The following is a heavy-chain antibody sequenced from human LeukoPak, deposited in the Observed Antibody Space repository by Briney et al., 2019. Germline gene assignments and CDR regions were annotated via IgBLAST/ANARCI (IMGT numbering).Heavy chain of an antibody. Sequence: GGSLRLSCAASGFTFSSYGMHWVRQAPGKGLEWVAVISYDGSNKYYADSVKGRFTISRDNSKNTLYLQMNSLRAEDTAVYYCARDRAWNYFDFWGQGTLVTVSS. CDR3: ARDRAWNYFDF. D-gene: IGHD3-3*01. CDR1: GFTFSSYG. CDR2: ISYDGSNK. V-gene: IGHV3-30*03. J-gene: IGHJ4*02.